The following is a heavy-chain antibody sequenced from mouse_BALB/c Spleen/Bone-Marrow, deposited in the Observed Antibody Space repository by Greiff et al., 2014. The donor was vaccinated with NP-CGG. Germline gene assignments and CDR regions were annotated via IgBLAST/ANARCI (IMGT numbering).Heavy chain of an antibody. Sequence: VQLKESGAALVKPGASVKLSCTASGFNIKDTYMHWVKQRPEQSLEWIGRIDPANGNTKYDPKFQGKATITADTSSNTAYLQLSSLTSEDTAVYYCANYYYGSHFDYWGQGTTLTVSS. D-gene: IGHD1-1*01. J-gene: IGHJ2*01. V-gene: IGHV14-3*02. CDR3: ANYYYGSHFDY. CDR2: IDPANGNT. CDR1: GFNIKDTY.